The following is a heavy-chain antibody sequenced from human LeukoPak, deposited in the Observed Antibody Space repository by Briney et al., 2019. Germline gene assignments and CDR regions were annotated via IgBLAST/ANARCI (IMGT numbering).Heavy chain of an antibody. D-gene: IGHD6-6*01. V-gene: IGHV4-39*07. CDR1: GGSISSSSYY. CDR3: ARVMAARREDLNWFDP. J-gene: IGHJ5*02. CDR2: IYYSGNT. Sequence: SETLSLTCTVSGGSISSSSYYWGWIRQPPGKGLEWIGSIYYSGNTYNPSLKSRVTISVDTSKNQVSLNLTSVNAADTAIYYCARVMAARREDLNWFDPWGQGTLVTVSS.